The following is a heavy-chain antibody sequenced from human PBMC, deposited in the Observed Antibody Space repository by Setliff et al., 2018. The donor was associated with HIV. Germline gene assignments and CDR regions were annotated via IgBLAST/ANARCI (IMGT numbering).Heavy chain of an antibody. CDR3: ARQFEISGVVIGNWFDP. J-gene: IGHJ5*02. D-gene: IGHD3-3*01. V-gene: IGHV4-39*07. Sequence: SETLSLTCTVSGGSISSGSYYWSWIRQPAGKGLEWIGSVYYSGITHYNPSLESRATISVDTSMNYLSLNLTSVTAADTAVYYCARQFEISGVVIGNWFDPWGQGSLVTVSS. CDR2: VYYSGIT. CDR1: GGSISSGSYY.